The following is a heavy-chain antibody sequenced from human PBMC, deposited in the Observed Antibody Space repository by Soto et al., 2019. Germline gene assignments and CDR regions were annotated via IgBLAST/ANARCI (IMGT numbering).Heavy chain of an antibody. V-gene: IGHV3-53*01. CDR2: IYSGGST. Sequence: GGSLRLSCAASGFTVSSNYMSWVRQAPGKGLEWVSVIYSGGSTYYADSVKGRFTISRDNSKNTLYLQMNSLRAEDTAVYYCARRTYYDFAVAFDIWGQGTMVTVSS. CDR3: ARRTYYDFAVAFDI. D-gene: IGHD3-3*01. CDR1: GFTVSSNY. J-gene: IGHJ3*02.